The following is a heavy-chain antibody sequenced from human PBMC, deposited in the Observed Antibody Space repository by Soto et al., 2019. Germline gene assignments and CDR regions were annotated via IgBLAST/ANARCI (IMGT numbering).Heavy chain of an antibody. D-gene: IGHD5-12*01. CDR3: ARDLRRGDGYNFDLFDY. CDR2: IIPIFGTA. J-gene: IGHJ4*02. Sequence: GASVKVSCKASGGTFSSYAISWVRQAPGQGLEWMGGIIPIFGTANYAQKFQGRVTITADESTSTAYMELSSLRSEDTAVYYCARDLRRGDGYNFDLFDYWGRGTLVTVSA. CDR1: GGTFSSYA. V-gene: IGHV1-69*13.